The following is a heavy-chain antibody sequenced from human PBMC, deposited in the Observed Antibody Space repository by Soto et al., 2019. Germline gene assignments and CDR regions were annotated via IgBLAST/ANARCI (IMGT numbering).Heavy chain of an antibody. J-gene: IGHJ6*02. CDR1: GFSLSTSGMC. D-gene: IGHD2-21*02. Sequence: SGPTLVNPTQTLTLTCTFSGFSLSTSGMCVSWIRQPPGKALEWLALIDWDDDKYYSTSLKTRLTISKDTSKNRVVLTMTNMDPVDTATYYCARITVVTATLSPYYYYYGMDVWGQGTTVTVSS. CDR2: IDWDDDK. V-gene: IGHV2-70*01. CDR3: ARITVVTATLSPYYYYYGMDV.